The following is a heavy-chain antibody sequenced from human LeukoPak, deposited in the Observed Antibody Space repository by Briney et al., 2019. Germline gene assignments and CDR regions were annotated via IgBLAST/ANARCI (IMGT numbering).Heavy chain of an antibody. CDR1: GGSISSSNW. CDR3: ANQDNYYDSSGYYSFAFDI. V-gene: IGHV4-4*02. D-gene: IGHD3-22*01. J-gene: IGHJ3*02. Sequence: PSETLSLTCAVSGGSISSSNWWSWVRQPPGKGLEWIGEIYHSGSTNYNPSLKSRVTISVDTSKNQFSLKLSSVTAADTAVYYCANQDNYYDSSGYYSFAFDIWGQGTMVTVSS. CDR2: IYHSGST.